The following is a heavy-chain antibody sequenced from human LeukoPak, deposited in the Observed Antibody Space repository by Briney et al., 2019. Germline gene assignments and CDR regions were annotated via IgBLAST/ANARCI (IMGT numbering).Heavy chain of an antibody. CDR2: IYYSGTS. Sequence: SQTLSLTCTVSGGSISSGGYYWSWIRQHPGKGLEWIGHIYYSGTSFYNPSLTSRVTISVDTSKNQFSLKLTSVNDADTAVYYCARIERSSYSLGFDYWGQGTLVTVSS. CDR1: GGSISSGGYY. J-gene: IGHJ4*02. D-gene: IGHD6-6*01. CDR3: ARIERSSYSLGFDY. V-gene: IGHV4-31*03.